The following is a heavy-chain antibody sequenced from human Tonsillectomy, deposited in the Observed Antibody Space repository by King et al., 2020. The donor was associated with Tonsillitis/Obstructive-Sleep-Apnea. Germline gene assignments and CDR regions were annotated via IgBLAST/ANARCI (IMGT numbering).Heavy chain of an antibody. D-gene: IGHD3-3*01. CDR3: TRLGDYSTVGDY. CDR1: GFSLSGST. J-gene: IGHJ4*02. CDR2: IRSKPNNYAT. Sequence: VQLVESGGGLVQPGGSLKLSCAASGFSLSGSTVHWVRQASGKGLEWVGRIRSKPNNYATAFVASVKGRFTVSRDVSKNTAYLQMNSLNIEDTAVYYCTRLGDYSTVGDYWGQGTLVTVSS. V-gene: IGHV3-73*01.